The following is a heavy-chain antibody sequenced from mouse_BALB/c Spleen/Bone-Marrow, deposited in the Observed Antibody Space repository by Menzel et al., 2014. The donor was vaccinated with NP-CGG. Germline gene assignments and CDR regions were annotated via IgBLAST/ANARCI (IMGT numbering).Heavy chain of an antibody. CDR2: ISSGSSII. D-gene: IGHD4-1*01. CDR3: TRGGNWDDFDY. Sequence: EVKLMESGGGLVQPGGSRKLSCAASGFTFSSFGMHWVRQAPEKGLEWVAYISSGSSIIYYADTVKGRLTISRDDPKNTLFLQMTSLRSEDTAMYYCTRGGNWDDFDYWGQGTTLTVSP. V-gene: IGHV5-17*02. J-gene: IGHJ2*01. CDR1: GFTFSSFG.